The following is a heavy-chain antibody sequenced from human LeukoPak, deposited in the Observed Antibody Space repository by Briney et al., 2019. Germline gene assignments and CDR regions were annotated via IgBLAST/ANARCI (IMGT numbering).Heavy chain of an antibody. CDR2: ISGPGGAT. CDR3: AKDSNYYDSSGYYFVNWFDP. Sequence: GGSLRLSCAASGFTFSCSAMSWVRQAPGKGLEWVSAISGPGGATYYADSVKGRFTISRDNSKNTLYVQMNSLRAEDTAVYYCAKDSNYYDSSGYYFVNWFDPWGRGTLVTVSS. V-gene: IGHV3-23*01. D-gene: IGHD3-22*01. J-gene: IGHJ5*02. CDR1: GFTFSCSA.